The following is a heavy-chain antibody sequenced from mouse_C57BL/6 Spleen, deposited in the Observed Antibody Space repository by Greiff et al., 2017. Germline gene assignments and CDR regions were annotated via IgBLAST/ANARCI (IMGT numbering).Heavy chain of an antibody. J-gene: IGHJ2*01. Sequence: EVKLVESGGGLVKPGGSLTLSCAASGFTFSDYGMHWVRQAPEKGLEWVAYISSGSSTIYYADTVKGRFTISRDNAQNTLFLQMTSLRAEDTAMYYCARRRLFDYWGQGTTLTVSS. D-gene: IGHD3-2*02. V-gene: IGHV5-17*01. CDR3: ARRRLFDY. CDR2: ISSGSSTI. CDR1: GFTFSDYG.